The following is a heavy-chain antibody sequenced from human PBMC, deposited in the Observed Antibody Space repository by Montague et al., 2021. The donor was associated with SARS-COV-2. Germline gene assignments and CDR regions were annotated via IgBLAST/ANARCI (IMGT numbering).Heavy chain of an antibody. CDR1: GFTFSSYS. J-gene: IGHJ4*02. D-gene: IGHD3-22*01. Sequence: SLRLSCAASGFTFSSYSMNWVRQAPGKGLEWVSSISSSSSYIYYADSVKGRFTISRDNAKNSLYLQMNSLRAEDTAVYYCARDRSSDYYDSSGYFDCWGQGTLVTVSS. CDR3: ARDRSSDYYDSSGYFDC. V-gene: IGHV3-21*01. CDR2: ISSSSSYI.